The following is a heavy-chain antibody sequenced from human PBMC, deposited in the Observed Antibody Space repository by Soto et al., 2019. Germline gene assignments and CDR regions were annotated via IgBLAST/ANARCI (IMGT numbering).Heavy chain of an antibody. D-gene: IGHD3-16*01. CDR1: GFTFNSYG. J-gene: IGHJ6*02. V-gene: IGHV3-30*18. CDR2: ISYDGSNK. CDR3: AKLSFQTLAAGMDV. Sequence: GGSLRLSCAASGFTFNSYGMHWVRQAPGKGLEWVAVISYDGSNKYYADSVKGRFTISRDNSKNTLYLQMNSLRAEDTAVYYCAKLSFQTLAAGMDVWGQGTTVTVSS.